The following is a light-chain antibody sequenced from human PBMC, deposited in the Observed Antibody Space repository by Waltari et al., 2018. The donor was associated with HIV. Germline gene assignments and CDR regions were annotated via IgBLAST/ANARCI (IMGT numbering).Light chain of an antibody. J-gene: IGLJ2*01. CDR3: AAWDDSLSGLVV. CDR1: XXNIXXXY. V-gene: IGLV1-47*01. CDR2: RNN. Sequence: QSVLTQPPSASGTPGQRVTISCSGXXXNIXXXYVYWYQQLPGTAPKLLIYRNNQRPSGVPDRFSGSNSGTSASLAISGLRSEDEADYYCAAWDDSLSGLVVFGGGTXLTVL.